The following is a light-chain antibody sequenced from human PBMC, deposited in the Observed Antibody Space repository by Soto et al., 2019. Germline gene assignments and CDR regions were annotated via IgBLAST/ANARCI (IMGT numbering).Light chain of an antibody. CDR2: NNN. CDR3: ATWDDSLNGVV. V-gene: IGLV1-44*01. Sequence: QSVLTQPPSASGTPGQGVTISCSGSGSNIASNTVNWYQQLPGTAPKLLMYNNNQRPSGVPDRFSGSKSGTSASLAISGLQSDDEADYYGATWDDSLNGVVFGGGTKLTVL. J-gene: IGLJ3*02. CDR1: GSNIASNT.